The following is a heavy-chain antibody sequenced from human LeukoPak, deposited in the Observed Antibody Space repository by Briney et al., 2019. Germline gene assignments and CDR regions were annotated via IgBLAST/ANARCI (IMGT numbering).Heavy chain of an antibody. V-gene: IGHV1-69*05. Sequence: SVKVSCKASGGTFSSYAISWVRQAPGQGLEWMGGIIPIFGTANYAQKFQGRVTMTRDTSISTAYMELSRLRSDDTAVYYCARGDRLVRAFDIWGQGTMVTVSS. CDR2: IIPIFGTA. J-gene: IGHJ3*02. CDR1: GGTFSSYA. CDR3: ARGDRLVRAFDI. D-gene: IGHD2-21*01.